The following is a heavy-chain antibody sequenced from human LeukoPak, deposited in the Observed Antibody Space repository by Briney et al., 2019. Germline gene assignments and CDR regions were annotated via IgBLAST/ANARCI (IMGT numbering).Heavy chain of an antibody. CDR2: ISGSGGST. J-gene: IGHJ6*02. V-gene: IGHV3-23*01. CDR1: GFTFSSYA. Sequence: PGGSLRLSCAASGFTFSSYAMSWVRQAPGKGLEWVSAISGSGGSTYYADSVKGRFTISRDNSKNTLYLQMNSLRAEDTAVYYCAXDYNYDFWSGYYSNGMNVWGQGTTVTVSS. CDR3: AXDYNYDFWSGYYSNGMNV. D-gene: IGHD3-3*01.